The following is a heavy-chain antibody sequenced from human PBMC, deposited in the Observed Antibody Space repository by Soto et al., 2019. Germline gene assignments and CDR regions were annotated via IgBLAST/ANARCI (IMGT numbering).Heavy chain of an antibody. V-gene: IGHV1-69*12. CDR3: ASPVATVYYYYGMDV. CDR2: IIPIFGTA. CDR1: GGTFSSYA. J-gene: IGHJ6*02. Sequence: QVQLVQSGAEVKKPGSSVKVSCKASGGTFSSYAITWVRQAPGQGLEWMGGIIPIFGTADYAQKFQGRVTITADESTSTAYMALSSLRSEATAVYYCASPVATVYYYYGMDVWGQGTTVTVSS. D-gene: IGHD2-21*02.